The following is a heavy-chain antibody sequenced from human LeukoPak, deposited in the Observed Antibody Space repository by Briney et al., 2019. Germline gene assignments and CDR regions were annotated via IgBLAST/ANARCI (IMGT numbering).Heavy chain of an antibody. CDR3: ARAKVIPGAFDI. V-gene: IGHV4-39*07. J-gene: IGHJ3*02. CDR1: GGSISSSSYY. D-gene: IGHD2-21*01. Sequence: SETLSLTCTVSGGSISSSSYYWGWIRQPPGKGLEWIGEINHSGSTNYNPSLKSRVTISVDTSKNQFSLKLSSVTAADTAVYYCARAKVIPGAFDIWGQGTMVTVSS. CDR2: INHSGST.